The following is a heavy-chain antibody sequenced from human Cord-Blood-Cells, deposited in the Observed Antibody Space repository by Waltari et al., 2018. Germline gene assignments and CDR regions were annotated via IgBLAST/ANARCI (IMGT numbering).Heavy chain of an antibody. Sequence: EVQLVESGGGLIQPGGSLRLSCAASGFTVSSNYMSWVRQAPGKGLEWVSVSYSGGSTYYADSLKGRFTISRDNSKNTLYLQMNSLRAEDTAVYYCARYCSSTSCYFDYWGQGTLVTVSS. V-gene: IGHV3-53*01. CDR1: GFTVSSNY. J-gene: IGHJ4*02. CDR3: ARYCSSTSCYFDY. CDR2: SYSGGST. D-gene: IGHD2-2*01.